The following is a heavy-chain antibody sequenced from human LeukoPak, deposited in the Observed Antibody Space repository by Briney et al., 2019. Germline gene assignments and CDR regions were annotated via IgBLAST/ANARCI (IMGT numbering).Heavy chain of an antibody. CDR2: ISSDSTNI. V-gene: IGHV3-21*01. D-gene: IGHD3-10*01. J-gene: IGHJ3*02. CDR1: GFSFNTYH. Sequence: GGSLRLSCAASGFSFNTYHMTWVRQAPGKGLEWVSYISSDSTNIHYADSLKGRFTVSRDNTENSLYLQVNGLRGDDTAIYYCAREGSHLDAFDIWGQGTIVTV. CDR3: AREGSHLDAFDI.